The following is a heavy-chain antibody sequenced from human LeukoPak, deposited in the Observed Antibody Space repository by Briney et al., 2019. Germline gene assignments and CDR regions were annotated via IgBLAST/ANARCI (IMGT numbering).Heavy chain of an antibody. J-gene: IGHJ6*04. V-gene: IGHV3-23*01. CDR2: ISGSGGST. CDR1: GFTFSSYA. D-gene: IGHD3-10*01. Sequence: PGGSLRLSCAASGFTFSSYAMSWVRQAPGKGLEWVSAISGSGGSTYYADSVKGRFTISRDNSKNTLHLQMNSLRAEDTAVYYCAKVRTPYYGSGSYTNYYYYGMDVWGKGTTVTVSS. CDR3: AKVRTPYYGSGSYTNYYYYGMDV.